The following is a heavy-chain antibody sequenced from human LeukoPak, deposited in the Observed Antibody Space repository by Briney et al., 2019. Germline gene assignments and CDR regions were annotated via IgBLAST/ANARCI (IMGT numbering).Heavy chain of an antibody. J-gene: IGHJ4*02. V-gene: IGHV3-30-3*01. D-gene: IGHD2-2*01. CDR1: GFTFSSYA. Sequence: GRSLRLSCAASGFTFSSYAMHWVRQAPGKGLEWVAVISYDGSNKYYADSVKGRFTISRDDSKNTLYLQMNSLRAEDTAVYYCARGGSVVVPAAILDYWGQGTLVTVSS. CDR3: ARGGSVVVPAAILDY. CDR2: ISYDGSNK.